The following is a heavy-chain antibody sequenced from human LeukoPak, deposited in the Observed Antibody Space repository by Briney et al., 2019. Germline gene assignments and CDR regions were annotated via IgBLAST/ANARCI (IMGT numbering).Heavy chain of an antibody. CDR1: GFTFSSYA. CDR2: ISGSGGST. CDR3: AKDSGDSPEYFQH. J-gene: IGHJ1*01. V-gene: IGHV3-23*01. Sequence: QAGGSLRLSCAASGFTFSSYAMSWVRQAPGKGLEWVSAISGSGGSTYYADSVKGRFTISRDNSKNTLYLQMNSLRAEDTAVYYCAKDSGDSPEYFQHWGQGTLVTVSS. D-gene: IGHD4-17*01.